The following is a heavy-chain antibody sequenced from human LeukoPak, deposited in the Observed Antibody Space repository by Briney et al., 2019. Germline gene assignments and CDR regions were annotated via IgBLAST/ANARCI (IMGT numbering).Heavy chain of an antibody. V-gene: IGHV4-34*01. CDR3: AVYSGSYLRGISDS. D-gene: IGHD1-26*01. CDR1: GGSFSGYY. J-gene: IGHJ4*02. Sequence: PSETLSLTCAVYGGSFSGYYWSWIRQPPGKGLEWIGEINHSGSTNYNPSLKSRVTISVDTSKNQFSLKLSSVTAADTAVYYCAVYSGSYLRGISDSWGQGTLVTVSS. CDR2: INHSGST.